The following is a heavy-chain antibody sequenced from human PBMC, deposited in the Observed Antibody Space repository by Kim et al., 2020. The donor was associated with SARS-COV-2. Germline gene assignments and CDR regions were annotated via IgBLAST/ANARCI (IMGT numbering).Heavy chain of an antibody. CDR3: ARAPYYDSSDRPHFDY. Sequence: GGSLRLSCAASGFTFDDYAMHWVRQAPGKGLEWVSGMSLNSGRIGYADSVKGRFTISRDTAKNSLYLQMNSLRAEDTALYYCARAPYYDSSDRPHFDYWGQGNLVTVSS. V-gene: IGHV3-9*01. CDR1: GFTFDDYA. J-gene: IGHJ4*02. D-gene: IGHD3-22*01. CDR2: MSLNSGRI.